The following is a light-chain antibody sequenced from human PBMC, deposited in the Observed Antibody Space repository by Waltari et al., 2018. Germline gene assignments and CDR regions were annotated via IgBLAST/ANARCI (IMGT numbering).Light chain of an antibody. V-gene: IGKV3-20*01. J-gene: IGKJ3*01. CDR1: KSVSNSY. CDR3: QQYGTSFT. Sequence: EIVLTQSPGTLSLSRGERATLSCRASKSVSNSYLAWYQQKPGQAPRLLIYSASNRATGIPDRFSGSGSGTDFTLTISRLEPGDFAVYYCQQYGTSFTFGPGTKVDIK. CDR2: SAS.